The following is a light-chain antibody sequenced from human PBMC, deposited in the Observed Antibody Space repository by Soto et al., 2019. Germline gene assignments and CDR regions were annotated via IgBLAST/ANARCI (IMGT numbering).Light chain of an antibody. CDR2: DAS. V-gene: IGKV3-11*01. CDR1: QSVRSS. CDR3: HQRSNWPGT. J-gene: IGKJ1*01. Sequence: EIVVTQSPATLSLSPGARATLSCRASQSVRSSLAWYQQQPGQAPRLLIYDASYRATGIPTRFSGSGSGTDFTLTISSLEPKDFAVYYCHQRSNWPGTFGQGTKVEIK.